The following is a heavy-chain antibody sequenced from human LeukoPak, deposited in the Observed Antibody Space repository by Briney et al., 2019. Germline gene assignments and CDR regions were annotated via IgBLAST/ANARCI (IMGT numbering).Heavy chain of an antibody. V-gene: IGHV4-38-2*02. Sequence: SETLSLTCTVSGYSISSGYYWGWIRQPPGKGLEWIGSIYHSGSTYYNPSLKSRVTISVDTSKNQFSLKLSSVTAADTAVYYCARSTSRLHLFDYWGQGTLVTVSS. CDR3: ARSTSRLHLFDY. CDR2: IYHSGST. J-gene: IGHJ4*02. D-gene: IGHD4-11*01. CDR1: GYSISSGYY.